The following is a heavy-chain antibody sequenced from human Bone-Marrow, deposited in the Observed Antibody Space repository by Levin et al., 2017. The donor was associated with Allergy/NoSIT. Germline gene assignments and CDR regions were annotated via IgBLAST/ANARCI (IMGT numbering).Heavy chain of an antibody. CDR3: ARDRVSSNYYDRHYYSYLGMDV. CDR1: GFTFSDYH. J-gene: IGHJ6*02. CDR2: ISSSGSHI. Sequence: SCAASGFTFSDYHMSWIRQAPGKGLQWVSYISSSGSHIDSADSVKGRFTISRDNARNSLFLQMHSLRAEDTAVYYCARDRVSSNYYDRHYYSYLGMDVWGQGTTVTVS. V-gene: IGHV3-11*01. D-gene: IGHD4-11*01.